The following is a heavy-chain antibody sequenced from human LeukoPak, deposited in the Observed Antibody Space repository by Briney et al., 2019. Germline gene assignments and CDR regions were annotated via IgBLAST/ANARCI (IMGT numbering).Heavy chain of an antibody. J-gene: IGHJ4*02. V-gene: IGHV3-43*02. CDR2: ISGDGGST. Sequence: GGSLRLSCAASGFTFDDYAMHWVRQAPGKGLEWVSLISGDGGSTYYAASVKGRFTISRDNSKNSLYLQMNSLRTEDTALYHCAKDRGWYDYWGQGTLVTVSS. CDR3: AKDRGWYDY. CDR1: GFTFDDYA. D-gene: IGHD6-19*01.